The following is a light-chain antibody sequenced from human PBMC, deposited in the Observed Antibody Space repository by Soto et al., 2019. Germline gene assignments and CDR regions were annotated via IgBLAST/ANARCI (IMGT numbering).Light chain of an antibody. V-gene: IGKV3-15*01. J-gene: IGKJ1*01. CDR1: QSVSSN. Sequence: EIVMTQSPATLSVSPGERATLSCRASQSVSSNLAWYQQKPGQAPRLLIYGASTRATGIPARFSGSESGTEFTLTISSVQSEDVAVYYCQQYNNWWTFGQGTKVEIK. CDR3: QQYNNWWT. CDR2: GAS.